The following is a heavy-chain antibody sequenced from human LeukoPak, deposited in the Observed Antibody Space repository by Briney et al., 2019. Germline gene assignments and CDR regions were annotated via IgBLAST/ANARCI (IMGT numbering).Heavy chain of an antibody. CDR1: GFTFSSYA. V-gene: IGHV3-23*01. J-gene: IGHJ3*02. D-gene: IGHD5-12*01. CDR3: ARVKEASAFDI. CDR2: ISGSGGST. Sequence: GGTLRLSCAASGFTFSSYAMSWVRQAPGKGLEWVSAISGSGGSTYYAASVRGRFTISRDNAKNSLYLQMNSLRAEDTAVYYCARVKEASAFDIWGQGTTVTVSS.